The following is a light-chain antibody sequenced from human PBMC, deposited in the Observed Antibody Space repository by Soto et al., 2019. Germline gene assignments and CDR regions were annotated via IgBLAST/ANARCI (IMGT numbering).Light chain of an antibody. J-gene: IGLJ2*01. V-gene: IGLV1-44*01. CDR2: SNS. CDR3: STWDDSLNGLI. CDR1: SSNIKTNG. Sequence: QSVLPQPPSASGTPGQTVTISCSGGSSNIKTNGVSWYQQVPGAAPKLLIYSNSQRPSGAPDRFSGSKSGTSASLAISGLQSEDEATYHCSTWDDSLNGLIFGGGTKVTVL.